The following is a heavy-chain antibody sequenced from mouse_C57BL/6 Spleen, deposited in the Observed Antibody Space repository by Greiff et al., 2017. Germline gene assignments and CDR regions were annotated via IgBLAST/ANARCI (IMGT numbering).Heavy chain of an antibody. V-gene: IGHV1-64*01. CDR2: IHPNSGST. CDR1: GYTFTSYW. D-gene: IGHD3-2*02. Sequence: VQLQQPGAELVKPGASVKLSCKASGYTFTSYWMHWVKQRPGQGLEWIGMIHPNSGSTNYNEKFKSKATLTVDKSSSTAYMQLSSLTSEDSAVYYCASSDSSGDPAWFAYWGQGTLVTVSA. J-gene: IGHJ3*01. CDR3: ASSDSSGDPAWFAY.